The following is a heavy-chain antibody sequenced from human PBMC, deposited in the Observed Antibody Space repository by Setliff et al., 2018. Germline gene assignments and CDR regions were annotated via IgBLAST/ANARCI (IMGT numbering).Heavy chain of an antibody. V-gene: IGHV3-23*01. D-gene: IGHD3-3*01. CDR3: AKSTVAYYDFWSGYSPSFDY. CDR2: IIGSGIST. CDR1: GFSFSSYA. J-gene: IGHJ4*02. Sequence: GGSLRLSCAASGFSFSSYAMSWVRQAPGKGLEWVSTIIGSGISTYYADSVQGRVTISRDNHKNTLHLQMNSLRVEDTAVYYCAKSTVAYYDFWSGYSPSFDYWGQGTLVTVSS.